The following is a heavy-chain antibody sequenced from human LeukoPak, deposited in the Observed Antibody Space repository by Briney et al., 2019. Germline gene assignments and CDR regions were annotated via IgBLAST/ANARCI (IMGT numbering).Heavy chain of an antibody. Sequence: PGGSLRLSCAASGFTFSSYSMNWVRQAPGQGLEWVSSISSSSSYRYYADSVKGRFTISRDNAKNSLYLQMNSLRAEDTAVYYCARVPGITIFGVVINGAFDIWGQGTMVTVSS. CDR1: GFTFSSYS. CDR2: ISSSSSYR. CDR3: ARVPGITIFGVVINGAFDI. J-gene: IGHJ3*02. V-gene: IGHV3-21*01. D-gene: IGHD3-3*01.